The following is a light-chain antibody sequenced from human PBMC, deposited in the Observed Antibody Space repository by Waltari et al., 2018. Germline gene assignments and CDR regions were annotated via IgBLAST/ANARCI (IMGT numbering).Light chain of an antibody. V-gene: IGKV1-39*01. Sequence: DIQMTQSPSSLSASVGDRVTITCRASQSISTYLNWYQQKPGKAPKHLIYAASSLQSGVPSRISGSGSVTDFTLTISSLRPEDFATYYCQQSYSAPLTFGGGTRVEIK. CDR3: QQSYSAPLT. CDR1: QSISTY. J-gene: IGKJ4*01. CDR2: AAS.